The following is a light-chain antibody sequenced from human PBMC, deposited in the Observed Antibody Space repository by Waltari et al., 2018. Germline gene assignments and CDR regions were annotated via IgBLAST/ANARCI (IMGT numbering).Light chain of an antibody. CDR1: RSNIGSNY. CDR3: AAWDDSLSGRV. CDR2: RNK. Sequence: QSVLTQPPSASGTPGQRVTISCSGSRSNIGSNYVYWYQQLPGTAPKLLIYRNKPRPSGVPDRFSGSKSGTSASLAISGLRSEDEADYYCAAWDDSLSGRVFGGGTKVTVL. V-gene: IGLV1-47*01. J-gene: IGLJ3*02.